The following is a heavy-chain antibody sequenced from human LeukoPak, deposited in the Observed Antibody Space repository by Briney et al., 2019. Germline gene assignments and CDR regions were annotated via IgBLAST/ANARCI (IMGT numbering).Heavy chain of an antibody. V-gene: IGHV4-59*08. Sequence: SETLSLTCTVSGGSISSYYWGWIRQPPGKGLEWIGYIYYSGSTNYNPSLKSRVTISVDTSKNQFSLKLSSVTAADTAVYYCARHGRRFLEWLEPHWGQGTLVTVSS. CDR2: IYYSGST. J-gene: IGHJ4*02. CDR1: GGSISSYY. D-gene: IGHD3-3*01. CDR3: ARHGRRFLEWLEPH.